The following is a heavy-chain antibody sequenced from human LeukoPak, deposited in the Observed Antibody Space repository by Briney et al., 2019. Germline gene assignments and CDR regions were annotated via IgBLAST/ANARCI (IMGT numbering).Heavy chain of an antibody. Sequence: PGGSLRLSCAASGXTFNAYAVHWVRQAPGKGLEWVSLVKGDGVTTDYANSVKGRFTVSRDNSKNSLYLQMSNLRTEDTALYYCVRDTGSGWDFDYWGQGTLVTVSS. D-gene: IGHD6-19*01. CDR3: VRDTGSGWDFDY. J-gene: IGHJ4*02. V-gene: IGHV3-43*02. CDR2: VKGDGVTT. CDR1: GXTFNAYA.